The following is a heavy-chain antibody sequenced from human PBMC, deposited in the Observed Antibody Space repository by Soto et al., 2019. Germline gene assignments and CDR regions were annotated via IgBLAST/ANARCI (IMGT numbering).Heavy chain of an antibody. CDR1: GGTLGNYA. Sequence: VPLVQSGAEVKKPGSSVKVSCKDSGGTLGNYAVSWVRQAHGQGLEWMGIIMPVFGTVNYAQKFQGRVTITVDKFTNTAYIELSSLRSGDTAVYYGSRVSVPVIYGEDVWGQGTTVSVSS. D-gene: IGHD2-2*01. CDR2: IMPVFGTV. J-gene: IGHJ6*02. V-gene: IGHV1-69*06. CDR3: SRVSVPVIYGEDV.